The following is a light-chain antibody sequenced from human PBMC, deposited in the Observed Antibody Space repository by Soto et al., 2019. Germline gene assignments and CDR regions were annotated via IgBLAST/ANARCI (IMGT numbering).Light chain of an antibody. CDR2: DAS. V-gene: IGKV3-20*01. CDR1: QSVSSNY. Sequence: ETVLTQSPGTLSLSPGERATLSCRASQSVSSNYLAWYKQKPGQAPRLLIYDASSRATGIPDRFSGSGSGTDFTLTISRLEPEDFAVYYCQRYGSSPLTFGGGTKVEIK. CDR3: QRYGSSPLT. J-gene: IGKJ4*01.